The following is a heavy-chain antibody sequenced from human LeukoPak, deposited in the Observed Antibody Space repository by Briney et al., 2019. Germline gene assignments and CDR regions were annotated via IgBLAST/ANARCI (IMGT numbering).Heavy chain of an antibody. CDR2: ISWNSGSI. V-gene: IGHV3-9*01. Sequence: GRSLRLSCAASGFTFDDYAMHWVRQAPGKGLEWVSGISWNSGSIGYADSVKGRFTISRDNAKNSLYLQKNSLRAEDTALYYCAKATFTAMVSLVDYWGQGTLVTVSS. J-gene: IGHJ4*02. CDR1: GFTFDDYA. D-gene: IGHD5-18*01. CDR3: AKATFTAMVSLVDY.